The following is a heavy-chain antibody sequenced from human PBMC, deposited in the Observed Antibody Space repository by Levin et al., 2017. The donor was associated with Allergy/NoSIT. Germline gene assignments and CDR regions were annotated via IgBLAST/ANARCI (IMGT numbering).Heavy chain of an antibody. D-gene: IGHD3-22*01. CDR1: GFTFGDYA. V-gene: IGHV3-49*03. J-gene: IGHJ5*02. CDR3: TRCYYDSSGYYDPGWFDP. CDR2: IRSKAYGGTT. Sequence: GESLKISCTASGFTFGDYAMSWFRQAPGKGLEWVGFIRSKAYGGTTEYAASVKGRFSISRDDSKSIAYLQMNSLKTEDTAVYYCTRCYYDSSGYYDPGWFDPWGQGTLVTVSS.